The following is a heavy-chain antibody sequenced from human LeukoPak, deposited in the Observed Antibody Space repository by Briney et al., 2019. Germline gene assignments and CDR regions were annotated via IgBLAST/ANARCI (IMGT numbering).Heavy chain of an antibody. D-gene: IGHD3-10*01. CDR1: GGSISSYY. CDR2: IHYTGST. Sequence: SETLSLTCTAFGGSISSYYWSWIRQSPGKGLECIGYIHYTGSTNYNPSLKSRVTISVETSKNQFSLKLKSVTAADTAVYYCARGGYYGSGNDFRFDPWGQGTLVTVSS. V-gene: IGHV4-59*01. CDR3: ARGGYYGSGNDFRFDP. J-gene: IGHJ5*02.